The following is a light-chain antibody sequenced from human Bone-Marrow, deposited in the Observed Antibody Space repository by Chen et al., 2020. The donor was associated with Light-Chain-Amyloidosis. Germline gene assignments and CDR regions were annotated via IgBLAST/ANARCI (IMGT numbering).Light chain of an antibody. CDR3: QVGDRRSDRPV. CDR2: DDS. J-gene: IGLJ3*02. Sequence: SYVLTQPSSVSVAPGQTATIACGGNNIGSTSVHWYQQTPGQAPLLVVYDDSDRPSGIPERVSGSNSGNTATLTISRVEAGDEADYYCQVGDRRSDRPVFGGGTKLTVL. V-gene: IGLV3-21*02. CDR1: NIGSTS.